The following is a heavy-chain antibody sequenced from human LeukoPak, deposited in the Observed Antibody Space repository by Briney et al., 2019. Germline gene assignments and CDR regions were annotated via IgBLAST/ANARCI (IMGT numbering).Heavy chain of an antibody. V-gene: IGHV1-18*01. CDR3: ARDVVPGYNWNARAFDI. Sequence: ASVKVSCKASGYTFTSYGISWVRQAPGQGLEWMGWISAYNGNTNYAQKLQGRATMTTDTSTSTAYMELRSLRSDDTAVYYCARDVVPGYNWNARAFDIWGQGTMVTVSS. CDR2: ISAYNGNT. D-gene: IGHD1-1*01. J-gene: IGHJ3*02. CDR1: GYTFTSYG.